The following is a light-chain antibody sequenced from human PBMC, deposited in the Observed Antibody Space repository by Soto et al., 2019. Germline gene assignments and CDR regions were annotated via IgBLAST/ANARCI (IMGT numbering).Light chain of an antibody. J-gene: IGLJ1*01. Sequence: QFVLTQSPSAFGTPGQSVTISCTGTSSDVGGYNYVSWYQQHPGKAPKLMVYEVTKRPSGVPDRFSGSKYGNTASLIVSGLQADDEADYYCSSRAGSVAYVFGAGRKLTVL. V-gene: IGLV2-8*01. CDR3: SSRAGSVAYV. CDR2: EVT. CDR1: SSDVGGYNY.